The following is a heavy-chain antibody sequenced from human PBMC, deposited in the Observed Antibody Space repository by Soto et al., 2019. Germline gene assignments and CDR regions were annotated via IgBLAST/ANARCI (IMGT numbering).Heavy chain of an antibody. CDR2: ISGSGGST. V-gene: IGHV3-23*01. D-gene: IGHD3-3*01. CDR1: GFTFSSYA. Sequence: PGGSLRLSCAASGFTFSSYAMSWVRQAPGKGLEWVSAISGSGGSTYYADSVKGRFTISRDNSKNTLYQQMNSLRAEDTAVYYCAKIPHKYYDFWSGYSYRFGFDYWGQGTLVTVSS. J-gene: IGHJ4*02. CDR3: AKIPHKYYDFWSGYSYRFGFDY.